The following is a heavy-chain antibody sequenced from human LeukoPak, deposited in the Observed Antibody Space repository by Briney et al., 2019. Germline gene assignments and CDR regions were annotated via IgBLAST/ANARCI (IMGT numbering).Heavy chain of an antibody. D-gene: IGHD6-19*01. CDR3: ASPLGYSSGWVN. J-gene: IGHJ4*02. Sequence: GQSLRLFCAASGFTFSSYSMNWVSHAPGKVLEWVSSMRRSSSYIYYADSVEDRLTTYRHTHTNSLYLQMNSLRAEDTTVSYCASPLGYSSGWVNWGQGTLVTVSS. V-gene: IGHV3-21*01. CDR2: MRRSSSYI. CDR1: GFTFSSYS.